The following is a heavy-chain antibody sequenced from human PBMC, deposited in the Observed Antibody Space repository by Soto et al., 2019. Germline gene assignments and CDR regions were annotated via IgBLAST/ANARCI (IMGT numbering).Heavy chain of an antibody. Sequence: QVQLVQSGAEVKKPGASVKVSCKASGYTFTSYGISWVRQAPGQGLEWMGWISAYHGNTNYAQKLQGRVTMTANTATSTAHMELRSLRSDDTAVYYCATSRPTTGTTPLDYWGQGPLVSVSS. CDR2: ISAYHGNT. CDR3: ATSRPTTGTTPLDY. V-gene: IGHV1-18*04. J-gene: IGHJ4*02. D-gene: IGHD1-7*01. CDR1: GYTFTSYG.